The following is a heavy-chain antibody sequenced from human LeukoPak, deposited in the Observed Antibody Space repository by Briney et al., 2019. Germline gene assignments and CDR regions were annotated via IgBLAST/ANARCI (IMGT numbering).Heavy chain of an antibody. J-gene: IGHJ6*04. CDR1: GGTFSSYA. V-gene: IGHV1-69*13. CDR3: ATRPPGPSHYYGSGPHYYYGMDV. D-gene: IGHD3-10*01. CDR2: IIPIFGTA. Sequence: GASVKVSCKASGGTFSSYAISWVRQAPGQGLEWMGGIIPIFGTANYAQKFQGRVTITADESTSTAYMELSSLRSEGTAVYYCATRPPGPSHYYGSGPHYYYGMDVWGKGTTVTVSS.